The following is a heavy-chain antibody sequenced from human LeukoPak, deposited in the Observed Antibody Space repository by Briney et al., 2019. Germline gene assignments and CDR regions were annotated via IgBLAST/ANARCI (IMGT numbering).Heavy chain of an antibody. Sequence: SETLSLTCTVSGGSISSGSYYWSWIRQPAGKGLEWIGRIYTSGSTNYNPSLKSRVTISVDTSKNQFSLKLSSVTAADTAVYYCARHLSPIDYWGQGTLVTVSS. CDR1: GGSISSGSYY. V-gene: IGHV4-61*02. J-gene: IGHJ4*02. CDR3: ARHLSPIDY. CDR2: IYTSGST.